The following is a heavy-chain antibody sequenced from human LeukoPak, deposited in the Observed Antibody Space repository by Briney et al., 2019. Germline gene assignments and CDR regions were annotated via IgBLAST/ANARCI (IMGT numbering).Heavy chain of an antibody. J-gene: IGHJ5*02. CDR1: GLTFSSYE. D-gene: IGHD6-19*01. CDR2: IYSGGTT. V-gene: IGHV3-66*04. Sequence: GGSLRLSCAASGLTFSSYEMNWVRQAPGKGLEWVSVIYSGGTTFYADSVKGRFTISRDSSKNTLYLQMTSLRAEDTAVYYCARQAVAGYNWYDPWGQGTLVTVTS. CDR3: ARQAVAGYNWYDP.